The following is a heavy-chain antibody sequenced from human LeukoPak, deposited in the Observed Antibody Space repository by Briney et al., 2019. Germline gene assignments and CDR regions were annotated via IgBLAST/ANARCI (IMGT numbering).Heavy chain of an antibody. Sequence: SVKVSCKASGYTFTSYYMHWVRQAPGQGLEWMGGIIPIFGTANYAQKFQGRVTITADKPTSTAYMELSSLRSEDTAVYYCATCRGLRGNRVRDAFDIWGQGTMVTVSS. CDR3: ATCRGLRGNRVRDAFDI. D-gene: IGHD4-17*01. CDR1: GYTFTSYY. V-gene: IGHV1-69*06. CDR2: IIPIFGTA. J-gene: IGHJ3*02.